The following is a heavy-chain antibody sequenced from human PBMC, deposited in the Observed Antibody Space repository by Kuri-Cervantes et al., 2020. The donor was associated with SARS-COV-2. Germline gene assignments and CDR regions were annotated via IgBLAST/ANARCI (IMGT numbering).Heavy chain of an antibody. V-gene: IGHV3-23*01. CDR1: GFTFSSYA. D-gene: IGHD2-21*02. Sequence: LTCAASGFTFSSYAMSWVRQAPGKGLEWVSAISGSGGSTYYADSVKGRFTISRDNAKSSLYLQMNSLRAEDTAVYYCARAVVVTAMPFGYWGQGTLVTVSS. CDR2: ISGSGGST. CDR3: ARAVVVTAMPFGY. J-gene: IGHJ4*02.